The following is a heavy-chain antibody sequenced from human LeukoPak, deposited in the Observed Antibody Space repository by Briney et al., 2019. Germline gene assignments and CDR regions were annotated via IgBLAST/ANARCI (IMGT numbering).Heavy chain of an antibody. CDR1: GFTFSSYA. V-gene: IGHV3-30-3*01. CDR3: ARATPKGIAAAIGGD. D-gene: IGHD6-13*01. J-gene: IGHJ4*02. CDR2: ISYDGSNK. Sequence: GGSLRLSCAASGFTFSSYAMHWVRQAPGKGLEWVAVISYDGSNKYYADSVKGRFTISRDNSKNTLYLQMNSLRAEDTAVYYCARATPKGIAAAIGGDWGQGTLVTVSS.